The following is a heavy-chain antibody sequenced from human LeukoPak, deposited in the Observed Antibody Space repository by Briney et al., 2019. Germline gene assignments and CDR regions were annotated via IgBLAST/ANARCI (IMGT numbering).Heavy chain of an antibody. D-gene: IGHD4-23*01. J-gene: IGHJ4*02. CDR1: GFTVSSNY. CDR3: ARGGGRGPYGGNADY. V-gene: IGHV3-66*01. CDR2: IYSGGAT. Sequence: GGSLRLSCAVSGFTVSSNYMSWVRQAPGKGLEWVSIIYSGGATFYAESVKDRFTISRDNSKNTLYLQMNSLRAEDTAVYYCARGGGRGPYGGNADYWGQGTLVTVSS.